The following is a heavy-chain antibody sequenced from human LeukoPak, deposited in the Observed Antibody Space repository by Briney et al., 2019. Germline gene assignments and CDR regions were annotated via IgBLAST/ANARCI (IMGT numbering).Heavy chain of an antibody. D-gene: IGHD3-10*02. Sequence: GGSLRLSCAASGFTFSDNYMSWIRQAPGKGLEWVSYISSSGNTTYNADSVKGRFSITRDNAKNSLYLQMNSLRAEDTAVYYCAELGITMIGGVWGKGTTVTISS. CDR3: AELGITMIGGV. V-gene: IGHV3-11*04. CDR1: GFTFSDNY. CDR2: ISSSGNTT. J-gene: IGHJ6*04.